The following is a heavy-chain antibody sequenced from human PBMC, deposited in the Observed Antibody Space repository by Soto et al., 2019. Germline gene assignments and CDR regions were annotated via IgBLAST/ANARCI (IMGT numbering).Heavy chain of an antibody. CDR1: GFTFSIYS. V-gene: IGHV3-21*01. Sequence: PGGSMRLSCAASGFTFSIYSINWVRQAPGKGLEWVSSISSSSSYIYYADSVKGRFTISRDNAKNSLYLQMNSLRAEDTAVYYCARNVVLAYYGMDVWGQGTTVTVSS. CDR2: ISSSSSYI. CDR3: ARNVVLAYYGMDV. D-gene: IGHD2-2*01. J-gene: IGHJ6*02.